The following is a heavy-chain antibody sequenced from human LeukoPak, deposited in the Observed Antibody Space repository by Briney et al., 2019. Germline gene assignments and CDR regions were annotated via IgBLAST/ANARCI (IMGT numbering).Heavy chain of an antibody. CDR1: GFTFSSYA. D-gene: IGHD2-2*01. CDR2: ISGDSSTI. CDR3: ANTEYQRLGTDY. V-gene: IGHV3-48*04. J-gene: IGHJ4*02. Sequence: GGSLRLSCAASGFTFSSYAMSWLRQAPGKRLEWVSFISGDSSTIYYADSVKGRFTISRDNAKNSLYLQMNSLRTEDTAVYYCANTEYQRLGTDYWGQGTLVTVSS.